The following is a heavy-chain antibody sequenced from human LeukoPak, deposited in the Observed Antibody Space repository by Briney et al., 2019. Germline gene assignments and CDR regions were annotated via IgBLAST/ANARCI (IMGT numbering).Heavy chain of an antibody. CDR1: GGSVSSISYY. D-gene: IGHD6-19*01. Sequence: SETLSLTCTVSGGSVSSISYYWTWIRQSPGKGLEWIGHIYQNGNTNYFPSLESRVTISLDTSKNQFSLKLNSVTAADTAVYSCAKVSNGWPYFSDSWGQGVQVTVSS. CDR3: AKVSNGWPYFSDS. V-gene: IGHV4-61*01. J-gene: IGHJ4*02. CDR2: IYQNGNT.